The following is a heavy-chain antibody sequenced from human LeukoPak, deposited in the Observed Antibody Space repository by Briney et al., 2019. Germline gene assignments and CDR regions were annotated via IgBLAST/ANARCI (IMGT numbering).Heavy chain of an antibody. D-gene: IGHD3-22*01. CDR2: IYSGGST. J-gene: IGHJ4*02. CDR1: GFTVSSNY. V-gene: IGHV3-53*01. Sequence: GGSLRLSCAASGFTVSSNYMSWVRQAPGKGLEWVSVIYSGGSTYYADSVEGRFTISRDNSKNTLYLQMNSLRAEDTAVYYCATHSSGYYSAFDYWGQGTLVTVSS. CDR3: ATHSSGYYSAFDY.